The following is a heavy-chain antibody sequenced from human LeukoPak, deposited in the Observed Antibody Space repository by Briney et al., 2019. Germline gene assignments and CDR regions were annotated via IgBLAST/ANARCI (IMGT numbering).Heavy chain of an antibody. CDR2: ISSSSSYI. V-gene: IGHV3-21*01. D-gene: IGHD5-24*01. J-gene: IGHJ5*02. Sequence: PGGSLRLSCAASGFTFSSYSMNWVRQAPGKGLEWVSSISSSSSYIYYADSVKGRFTISRDNAKNSLYLQMNSLRAEDTAVYYCARDSVGYNSDWFDPWGQGTLVTVSS. CDR3: ARDSVGYNSDWFDP. CDR1: GFTFSSYS.